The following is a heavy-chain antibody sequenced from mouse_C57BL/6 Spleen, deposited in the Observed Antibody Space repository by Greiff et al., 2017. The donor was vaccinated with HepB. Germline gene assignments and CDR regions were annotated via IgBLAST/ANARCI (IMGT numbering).Heavy chain of an antibody. J-gene: IGHJ1*03. CDR2: INPYNGDT. CDR3: ARMGKPWYFDV. Sequence: VQLKESGPELVKPGDSVKISCKASGYSFTGYFMNWVMQSHGKSLEWIGRINPYNGDTFYNQKFKGKATLTVDKSSSTAHMELRSLTSEDSAVYYCARMGKPWYFDVWGTGTTVTVSS. CDR1: GYSFTGYF. V-gene: IGHV1-20*01. D-gene: IGHD4-1*01.